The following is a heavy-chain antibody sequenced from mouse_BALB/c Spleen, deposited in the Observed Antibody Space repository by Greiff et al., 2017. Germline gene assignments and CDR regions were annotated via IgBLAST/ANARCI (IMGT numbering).Heavy chain of an antibody. CDR3: ARNFRWTTLGGYFDV. V-gene: IGHV5-17*02. CDR1: GFTFSSFG. CDR2: ISSGSSTI. Sequence: DVHLVESGGGLVQPGGSRKLSCAASGFTFSSFGMHWVRQAPEKGLEWVAYISSGSSTIYYADTVKGRFTISRDNPKNTLFLQMTSLRSEDTAMYYCARNFRWTTLGGYFDVWGAGTTVTVSS. D-gene: IGHD2-3*01. J-gene: IGHJ1*01.